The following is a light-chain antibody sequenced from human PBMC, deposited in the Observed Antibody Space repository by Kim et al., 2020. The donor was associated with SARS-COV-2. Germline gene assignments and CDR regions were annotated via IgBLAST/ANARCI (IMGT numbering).Light chain of an antibody. CDR3: NSRDSSGNHLEV. CDR2: GKN. CDR1: SLRRYY. Sequence: GQTVRITCQGDSLRRYYASWYQQKPGQATVLVIYGKNNRPAGIPDRFSGSSSGNTASLTITGAQAEDEADYYCNSRDSSGNHLEVFGGGTQLTVL. V-gene: IGLV3-19*01. J-gene: IGLJ3*02.